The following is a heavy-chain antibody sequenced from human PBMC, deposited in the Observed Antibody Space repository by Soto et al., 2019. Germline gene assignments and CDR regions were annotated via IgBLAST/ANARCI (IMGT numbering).Heavy chain of an antibody. CDR1: GGSISSGDYY. J-gene: IGHJ4*02. D-gene: IGHD4-17*01. CDR3: ARGTVEAFQTLYY. CDR2: IYYSGST. Sequence: QVQLQESGPGLVKPSQTLSLTCTVSGGSISSGDYYWSWIRQPPGKGLEWIEYIYYSGSTYYNPSLKSRVTISVDTSKNQFSLKLSSVTAADTAVYYCARGTVEAFQTLYYWGQGTLVTVSS. V-gene: IGHV4-30-4*01.